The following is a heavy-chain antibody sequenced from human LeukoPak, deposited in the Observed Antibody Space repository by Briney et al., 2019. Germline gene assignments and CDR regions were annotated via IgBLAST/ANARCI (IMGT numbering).Heavy chain of an antibody. J-gene: IGHJ4*01. Sequence: GRSLRLSCAASGFTFSSYTMNWVRQAPGKGLEWVSSIAGSSGYISYADSVKGRFTISGDNAKKSLYLQMTSPTAEDTAVYYCARDRGAYCGGDCYLGFDYWGRGTLVAVSS. CDR2: IAGSSGYI. CDR1: GFTFSSYT. V-gene: IGHV3-21*01. CDR3: ARDRGAYCGGDCYLGFDY. D-gene: IGHD2-21*02.